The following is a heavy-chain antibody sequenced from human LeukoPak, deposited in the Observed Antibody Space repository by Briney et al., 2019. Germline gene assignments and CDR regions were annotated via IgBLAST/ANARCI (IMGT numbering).Heavy chain of an antibody. J-gene: IGHJ4*02. CDR1: GFTFSTHG. Sequence: KPGGSLRLSCRTSGFTFSTHGMNWVRQAPGKGLEWVASSRSYSGDIYYADSVKGRFTISRDNAKNTLYLQMNSLRADDTAIYYCARAKDMDWGQGTLVTVSS. CDR2: SRSYSGDI. CDR3: ARAKDMD. V-gene: IGHV3-21*01.